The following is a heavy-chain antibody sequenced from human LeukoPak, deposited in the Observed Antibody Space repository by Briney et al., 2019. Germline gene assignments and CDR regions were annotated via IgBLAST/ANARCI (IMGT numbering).Heavy chain of an antibody. D-gene: IGHD6-13*01. CDR3: AREGSRYSRKKYGMDV. V-gene: IGHV1-18*01. J-gene: IGHJ6*02. CDR1: GYTFTSYG. Sequence: ASVKVSCKASGYTFTSYGISWVRQAPGQGLEWTGWISAYNGNTNYAQKLQGRVTMTTDTSTSTAYMELRSLRSDDTAVYYCAREGSRYSRKKYGMDVWGQGTTVTVSS. CDR2: ISAYNGNT.